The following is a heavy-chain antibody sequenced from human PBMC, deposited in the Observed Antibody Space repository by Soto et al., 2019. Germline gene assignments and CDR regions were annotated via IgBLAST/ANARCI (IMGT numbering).Heavy chain of an antibody. CDR3: ATICPVGSCPYYYAMNV. CDR1: GGTFSSYA. D-gene: IGHD2-15*01. V-gene: IGHV1-69*19. J-gene: IGHJ6*02. CDR2: IIPIFATT. Sequence: QVQLVQSGAEVKKPGSSVKVSCKASGGTFSSYAISWVRQVPGQGLEWMGGIIPIFATTTYEQKFQGRVTITADSSTSTAYMVLSSLRAEDTAVYYCATICPVGSCPYYYAMNVWGQGTTVTVSS.